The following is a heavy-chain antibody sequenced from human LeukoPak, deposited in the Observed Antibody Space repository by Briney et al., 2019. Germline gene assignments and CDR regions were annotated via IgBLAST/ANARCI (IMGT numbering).Heavy chain of an antibody. V-gene: IGHV4-39*01. J-gene: IGHJ4*02. CDR1: GGSFSSTSYY. D-gene: IGHD3-22*01. CDR3: ARLTFYYDGSGYYFDN. CDR2: ISHTGST. Sequence: SETLSLTCTVPGGSFSSTSYYWAWIRQPPGKGLEWIGSISHTGSTYYNPSLKSRVTISVDTSKNQFSLRLSSVTAADTAVHYCARLTFYYDGSGYYFDNWGQGTLVTVSS.